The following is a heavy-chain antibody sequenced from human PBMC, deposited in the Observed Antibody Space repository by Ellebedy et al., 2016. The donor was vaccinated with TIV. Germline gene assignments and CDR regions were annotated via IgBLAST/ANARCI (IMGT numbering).Heavy chain of an antibody. V-gene: IGHV3-30-3*01. D-gene: IGHD6-19*01. CDR2: LSFDGSSE. J-gene: IGHJ4*02. Sequence: PGGSLRLSCAASGFTFSSYDMHWVRQAPGKGLEWVAVLSFDGSSEFYADSVKGRFTISRDNSMTTLYLEMSSLRAEDTAVYYCARDLDKSSGWYGGAAYWGQGTLVTVSS. CDR1: GFTFSSYD. CDR3: ARDLDKSSGWYGGAAY.